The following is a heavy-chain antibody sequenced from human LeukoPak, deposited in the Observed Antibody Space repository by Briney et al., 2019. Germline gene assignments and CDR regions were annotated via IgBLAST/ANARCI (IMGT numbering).Heavy chain of an antibody. Sequence: GGSLRLSCAASGFTFSSYGMHWVRQAPGKGLERVAVIWYDGSNKYYADSVKGRFTISRDNSKNTLYLQMNSLRAEDTAVYYCARAGGGYMNYFDYWGQGTLVTVSS. CDR3: ARAGGGYMNYFDY. J-gene: IGHJ4*02. CDR2: IWYDGSNK. CDR1: GFTFSSYG. D-gene: IGHD3-10*01. V-gene: IGHV3-33*08.